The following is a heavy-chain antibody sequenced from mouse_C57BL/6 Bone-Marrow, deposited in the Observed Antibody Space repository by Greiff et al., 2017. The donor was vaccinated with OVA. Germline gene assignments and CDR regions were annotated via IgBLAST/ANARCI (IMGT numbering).Heavy chain of an antibody. Sequence: QVQLQQSGAELVMPGASVKLSCKASGYTFTSYWMHWVKQRPGQGLEWIGEIDPSDSYTNYNQKFKGKSTLTVDKSSSTAYMQLSSLTSEDSAVYYCATGYGAWFAYWGQGTLVTVSA. CDR3: ATGYGAWFAY. D-gene: IGHD1-1*01. CDR1: GYTFTSYW. J-gene: IGHJ3*01. CDR2: IDPSDSYT. V-gene: IGHV1-69*01.